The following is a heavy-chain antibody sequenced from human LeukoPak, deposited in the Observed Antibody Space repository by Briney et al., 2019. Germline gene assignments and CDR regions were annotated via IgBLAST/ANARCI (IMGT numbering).Heavy chain of an antibody. Sequence: SETLSLTCTVSGGSISTNSYYWGWIRQPPGKGLEWIGCIYYSGSTYYNPSLKSRVTISVDTSKSQFSLKLSSVTAADTAVYYCARYYYVCSGYPIDAFDIWGQGTMVTVSS. CDR3: ARYYYVCSGYPIDAFDI. CDR2: IYYSGST. J-gene: IGHJ3*02. V-gene: IGHV4-39*07. D-gene: IGHD3-22*01. CDR1: GGSISTNSYY.